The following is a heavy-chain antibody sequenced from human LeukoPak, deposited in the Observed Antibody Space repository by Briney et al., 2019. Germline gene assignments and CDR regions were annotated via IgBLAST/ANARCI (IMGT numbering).Heavy chain of an antibody. Sequence: ASVKVSCKASGYTFTSYGISWVRQAPGQGLERMGRIIPIFGTANYAQKLQGRVTMTTDTSTSTAYMELRSLRSDDTAVYYCARGWYYYGSGSYYRLDYWGQGTLVTVSS. J-gene: IGHJ4*02. CDR1: GYTFTSYG. D-gene: IGHD3-10*01. V-gene: IGHV1-18*01. CDR3: ARGWYYYGSGSYYRLDY. CDR2: IIPIFGTA.